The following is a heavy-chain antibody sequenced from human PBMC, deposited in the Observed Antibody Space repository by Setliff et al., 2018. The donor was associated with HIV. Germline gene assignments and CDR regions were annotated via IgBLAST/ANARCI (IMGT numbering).Heavy chain of an antibody. CDR3: ARDVGEQLDV. CDR1: GASFSTFY. Sequence: SETLSLTCTVSGASFSTFYWSWIRQPPGKGLEWIGYIYYSGRTNYNPSLDSRVTMSVDTSKNQFSLKLSSVTAADTAVYYCARDVGEQLDVWGKGTTVTVSS. CDR2: IYYSGRT. J-gene: IGHJ6*04. V-gene: IGHV4-59*01.